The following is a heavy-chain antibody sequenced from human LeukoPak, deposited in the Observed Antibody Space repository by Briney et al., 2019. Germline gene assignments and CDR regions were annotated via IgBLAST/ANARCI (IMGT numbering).Heavy chain of an antibody. CDR3: ARETAYDSIDAFDI. CDR2: ISSSGSTI. CDR1: GFTFSGYE. V-gene: IGHV3-48*03. Sequence: GGSLRLSCAASGFTFSGYEMNWVRQAPGKGLEWVSYISSSGSTIYYADSVKGRFTISRDNAKNSLYLQMNSLRAEDTAVYYCARETAYDSIDAFDIWGQGTMVTVSS. D-gene: IGHD3-22*01. J-gene: IGHJ3*02.